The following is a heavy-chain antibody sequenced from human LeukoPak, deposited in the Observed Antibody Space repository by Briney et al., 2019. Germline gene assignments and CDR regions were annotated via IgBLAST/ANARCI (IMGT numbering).Heavy chain of an antibody. CDR3: ARDLWYQLLHAFDI. V-gene: IGHV3-21*01. D-gene: IGHD2-2*01. J-gene: IGHJ3*02. CDR1: GLTFSSYS. CDR2: ISSSNSYI. Sequence: VGSLRLPCAASGLTFSSYSMYWVRQAPGKGLEWVSSISSSNSYIYYAHSVKGRFTITRVNAKNSLYLQMNGLRTEDTAVYYRARDLWYQLLHAFDIGGQGTMVTVSS.